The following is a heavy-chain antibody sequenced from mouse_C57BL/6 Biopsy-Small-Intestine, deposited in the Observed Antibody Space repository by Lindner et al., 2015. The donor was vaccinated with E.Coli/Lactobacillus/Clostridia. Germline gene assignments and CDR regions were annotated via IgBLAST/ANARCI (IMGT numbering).Heavy chain of an antibody. CDR2: INPSGGNT. CDR3: ARTLIRGVITEWFDP. Sequence: SVKVSCKASGYIFTTYYMHWVRQAPGQGLEWMGIINPSGGNTYYAQKFQGRITMTRDTSTNTSSMELRSLTSDDTAVYYCARTLIRGVITEWFDPWGQGTLVTVSS. CDR1: GYIFTTYY. J-gene: IGHJ4*01. V-gene: IGHV1-59*01. D-gene: IGHD2-4*01.